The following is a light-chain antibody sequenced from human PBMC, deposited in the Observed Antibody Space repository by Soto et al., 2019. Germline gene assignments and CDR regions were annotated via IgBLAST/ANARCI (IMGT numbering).Light chain of an antibody. V-gene: IGKV3D-15*01. J-gene: IGKJ5*01. CDR1: QSVSSN. Sequence: EIVMTQLPATLSVSPGERATLSCRASQSVSSNLAWYQQKPGQGPRLLIYGASTRATGIPAGFSGSGSGTEFTLTISSLQSEDFAVYYCQQYKNRPLFTFGQGTRLEIK. CDR3: QQYKNRPLFT. CDR2: GAS.